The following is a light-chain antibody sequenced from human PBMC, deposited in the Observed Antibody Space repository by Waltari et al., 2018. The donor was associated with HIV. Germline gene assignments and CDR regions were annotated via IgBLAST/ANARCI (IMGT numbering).Light chain of an antibody. J-gene: IGLJ1*01. Sequence: QSALTQPASVSGSPGQSITISCTGASSDIGGYNFVSWYQQHPGKAPKLMIYDASNLPVGVSNRFSGSKSGNTASLTISGLHAEDEADYYCSSYTSSSTLFVFGTGTKVTVL. CDR2: DAS. V-gene: IGLV2-14*01. CDR1: SSDIGGYNF. CDR3: SSYTSSSTLFV.